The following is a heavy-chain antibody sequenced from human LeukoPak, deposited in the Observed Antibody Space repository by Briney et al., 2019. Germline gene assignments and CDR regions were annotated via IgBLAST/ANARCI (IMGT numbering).Heavy chain of an antibody. CDR1: GYSFNSYW. D-gene: IGHD3-22*01. CDR2: IYPGDSNI. Sequence: PGRSLKISCKGSGYSFNSYWIGWVRQMPGKGLEWMGIIYPGDSNIRYSPSFQGQGTISADKSISTAYLQWNSLKASDTAMYYCARRAYYESSGSYDCWGQGTLVTVSS. CDR3: ARRAYYESSGSYDC. J-gene: IGHJ4*02. V-gene: IGHV5-51*03.